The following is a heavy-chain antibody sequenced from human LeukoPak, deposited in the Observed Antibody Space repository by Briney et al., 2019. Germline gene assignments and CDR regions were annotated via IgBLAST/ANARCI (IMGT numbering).Heavy chain of an antibody. V-gene: IGHV4-39*01. CDR2: LYYSGST. Sequence: SETLSLTCTVSGGSISSSSYYWGWIRQPPGKGLEWIGNLYYSGSTYYNPSLKSRVTISVDTSKNQFSLRLTSVTAADTAMYYCATAKSYNWFDPWGQGTLVTVSS. CDR1: GGSISSSSYY. CDR3: ATAKSYNWFDP. J-gene: IGHJ5*02.